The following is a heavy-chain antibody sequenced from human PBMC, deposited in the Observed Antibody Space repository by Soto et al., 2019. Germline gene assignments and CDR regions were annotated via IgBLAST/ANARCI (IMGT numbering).Heavy chain of an antibody. CDR1: GFTFSSYS. V-gene: IGHV3-30*04. CDR2: ISFAGNNK. J-gene: IGHJ4*02. CDR3: ARDRQKALVVVAATGGFDY. Sequence: GGSLRLSCAVSGFTFSSYSMHWVRQDPDMGLEWVAFISFAGNNKYYADSVKGRFTISRDNSNNMVYLEMNSLRPDDTAVYYCARDRQKALVVVAATGGFDYWGQGTPVTAPQ. D-gene: IGHD2-15*01.